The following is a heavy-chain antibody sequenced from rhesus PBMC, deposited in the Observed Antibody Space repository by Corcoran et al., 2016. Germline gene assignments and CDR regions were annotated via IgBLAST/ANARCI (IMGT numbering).Heavy chain of an antibody. J-gene: IGHJ4*01. D-gene: IGHD5-12*01. CDR2: IYGSSGST. V-gene: IGHV4-160*01. CDR3: ARVGYSYSFFDY. CDR1: GGSISSNH. Sequence: QVQLQESGPGLVKPSETLSLTCAVPGGSISSNHWSWIRQPPGKGLEWIGDIYGSSGSTYYNPSLKSRVTISTDTSKNQFSLKLSSVTAADTAVYYCARVGYSYSFFDYWGQGVLVTVSS.